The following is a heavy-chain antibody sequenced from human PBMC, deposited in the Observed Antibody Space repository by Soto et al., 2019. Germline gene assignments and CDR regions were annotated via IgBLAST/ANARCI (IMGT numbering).Heavy chain of an antibody. CDR1: GSTFSSYA. CDR2: ISGSGDST. D-gene: IGHD2-15*01. V-gene: IGHV3-23*01. J-gene: IGHJ3*01. Sequence: EVQLWESGGGLVQPGGSLRLSCAASGSTFSSYAMSWVRQAPGKGLEWVSVISGSGDSTYYADSVKGRFTISRDNSKNTVYVQMNSRRAGDTAVYYCARELGYCSGGSCYMDGAFDFWGQGTMVTVSS. CDR3: ARELGYCSGGSCYMDGAFDF.